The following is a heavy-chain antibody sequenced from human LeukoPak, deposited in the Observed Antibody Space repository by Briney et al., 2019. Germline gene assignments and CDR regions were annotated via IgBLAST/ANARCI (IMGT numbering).Heavy chain of an antibody. V-gene: IGHV1-18*04. CDR3: VRGSAETAKAPIFY. J-gene: IGHJ4*02. CDR2: ISADNGNT. CDR1: GYTLSNHA. D-gene: IGHD5-18*01. Sequence: ASVKVSCKGSGYTLSNHAFSWVRQAPGQGLEWMGWISADNGNTNHAQKFQGRVSLTTDTSTSTAYMELRSLRSDDTAVYYCVRGSAETAKAPIFYWGQGTLVTVSS.